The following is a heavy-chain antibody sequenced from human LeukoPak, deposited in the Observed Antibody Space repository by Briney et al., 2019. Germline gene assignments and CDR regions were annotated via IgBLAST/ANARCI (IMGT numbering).Heavy chain of an antibody. CDR3: ATAGGSYYYYMNV. V-gene: IGHV1-8*01. CDR2: INPHSGKT. D-gene: IGHD3-10*01. CDR1: GYPFRNYD. J-gene: IGHJ6*03. Sequence: ASVKVSCKTSGYPFRNYDINWVRQATGQGLEWMGWINPHSGKTGYAQKFQGRLTMTEDTSTDTAYMELSSLRSEDTAVYYCATAGGSYYYYMNVWGKGTTVTISS.